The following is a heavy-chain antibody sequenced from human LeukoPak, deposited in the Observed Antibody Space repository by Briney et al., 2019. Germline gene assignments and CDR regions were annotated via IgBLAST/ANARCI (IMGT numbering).Heavy chain of an antibody. V-gene: IGHV4-39*01. CDR3: ARTYYYDSSGYYGPEHFDY. CDR2: IYYSGST. CDR1: GGSISSSSYY. D-gene: IGHD3-22*01. J-gene: IGHJ4*02. Sequence: SETLSLACTVSGGSISSSSYYWGWIRQTPGKGLEWIGSIYYSGSTYYNPSLKSRVTISVDTSKNQFSLKLSSVTAADTAVYYCARTYYYDSSGYYGPEHFDYWGQGTLVTVSS.